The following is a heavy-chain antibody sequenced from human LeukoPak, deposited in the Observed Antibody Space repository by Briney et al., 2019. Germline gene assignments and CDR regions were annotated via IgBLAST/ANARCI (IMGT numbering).Heavy chain of an antibody. CDR3: ARGRGGFGELSE. D-gene: IGHD3-10*01. CDR1: GYTFTDYY. Sequence: GASVKVSCKASGYTFTDYYMHWVQQAPGKGLEWMGWINPNSGGTNYAQKFQGRVTMTRDTSISTAYMELSSLRSEDTAVYYCARGRGGFGELSEWGQGTLVTVSS. V-gene: IGHV1-2*02. CDR2: INPNSGGT. J-gene: IGHJ4*02.